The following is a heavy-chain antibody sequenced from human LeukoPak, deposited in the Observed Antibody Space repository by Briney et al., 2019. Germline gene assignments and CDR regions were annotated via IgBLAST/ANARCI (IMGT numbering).Heavy chain of an antibody. J-gene: IGHJ6*02. V-gene: IGHV1-69*13. CDR1: GFTFTNYD. Sequence: SVKVSFKATGFTFTNYDINWVRQAPGQGLEWMGGIIPIFGTANYAQKFQGRVTITADESTSTAYMELSSLRSEDTAVYYCARAPYYDILTGYYRRPQDYYYYGMDVWGQGTTVTVSS. CDR3: ARAPYYDILTGYYRRPQDYYYYGMDV. D-gene: IGHD3-9*01. CDR2: IIPIFGTA.